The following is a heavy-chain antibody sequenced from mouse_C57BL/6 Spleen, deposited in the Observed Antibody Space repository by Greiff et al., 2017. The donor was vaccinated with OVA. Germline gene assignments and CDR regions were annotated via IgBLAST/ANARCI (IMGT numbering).Heavy chain of an antibody. D-gene: IGHD2-2*01. CDR1: GFNIKDYY. Sequence: VQLQQSGAELVKPGASVKLSCTASGFNIKDYYMHWVKQRTEQGLEWIGRIDPEDGETKYAPKFQGKATITADTSSNTAYLQRSSLTSEDTAVYYCARRGSTMVTTEYYFDYWGQGTTLTVSS. J-gene: IGHJ2*01. V-gene: IGHV14-2*01. CDR2: IDPEDGET. CDR3: ARRGSTMVTTEYYFDY.